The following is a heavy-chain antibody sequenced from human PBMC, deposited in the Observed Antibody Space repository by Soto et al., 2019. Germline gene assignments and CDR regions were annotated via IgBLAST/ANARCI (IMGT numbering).Heavy chain of an antibody. CDR3: ARGPNGGNIYYFDY. V-gene: IGHV1-46*04. D-gene: IGHD2-15*01. CDR1: GYTFINYY. CDR2: INPIGGST. Sequence: ASVNVSCKASGYTFINYYMHWVRQAPGQGLEWMGIINPIGGSTRYAQKLQGRVIMTRDTSTTTVYMELSSLRSEDTAVYYCARGPNGGNIYYFDYWGQGTLVTVSS. J-gene: IGHJ4*02.